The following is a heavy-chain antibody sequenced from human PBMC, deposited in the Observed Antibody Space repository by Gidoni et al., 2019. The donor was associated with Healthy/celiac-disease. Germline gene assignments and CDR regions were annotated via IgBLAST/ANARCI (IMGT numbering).Heavy chain of an antibody. V-gene: IGHV4-4*03. D-gene: IGHD3-3*01. J-gene: IGHJ4*02. CDR2: IYHSGST. CDR1: GGSISSSNW. Sequence: PPGGSSLTCAVSGGSISSSNWWSWVRQPPGKGLEWIGEIYHSGSTNYNPYLKSRVTISVDKSKNQFSLKLSSVTAADTDVYYCARDWSTEKEYWGQGTMVTVSS. CDR3: ARDWSTEKEY.